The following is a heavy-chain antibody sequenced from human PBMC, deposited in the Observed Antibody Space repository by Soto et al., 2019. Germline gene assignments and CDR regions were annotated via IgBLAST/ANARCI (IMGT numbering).Heavy chain of an antibody. CDR3: ARSSGGKLGIIIEGTTWFAP. D-gene: IGHD1-26*01. CDR1: RDTFTSYY. J-gene: IGHJ5*02. CDR2: INPHGGST. V-gene: IGHV1-46*01. Sequence: ASVKVSCTAPRDTFTSYYINWVRQAPGQGLEWMGVINPHGGSTAYAQKFKGRVTLTRDTSASTVYMEVSSLTSEDPAMYYCARSSGGKLGIIIEGTTWFAPWGQGTLVTFAS.